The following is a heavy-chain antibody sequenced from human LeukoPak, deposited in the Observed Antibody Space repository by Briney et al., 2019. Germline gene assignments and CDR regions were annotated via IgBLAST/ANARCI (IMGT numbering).Heavy chain of an antibody. CDR3: ARDSSFFWFDP. D-gene: IGHD6-6*01. Sequence: ASVKVSCKASRYTFTGYYMHWVRQAPGQGLEWMGWIYPNSGGTNYAQKFQGRVTMTRDTSISTAYMELSRLRSDDTAVYYCARDSSFFWFDPWGQGTLVTVSS. V-gene: IGHV1-2*02. CDR1: RYTFTGYY. J-gene: IGHJ5*02. CDR2: IYPNSGGT.